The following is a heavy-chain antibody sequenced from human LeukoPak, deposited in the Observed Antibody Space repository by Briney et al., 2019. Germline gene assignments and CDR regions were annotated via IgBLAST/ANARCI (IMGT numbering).Heavy chain of an antibody. CDR3: AKSVAGGWKASGY. J-gene: IGHJ4*02. CDR2: ISGSGGST. D-gene: IGHD6-19*01. Sequence: PGGSLRLSCAASGFTFSSYAMSWVRQAPGRGLEWVSAISGSGGSTYYADSVKGRFTISRDNSKNTLYLQMNSLRAEDTAVYYCAKSVAGGWKASGYWGQGTLVTVSS. CDR1: GFTFSSYA. V-gene: IGHV3-23*01.